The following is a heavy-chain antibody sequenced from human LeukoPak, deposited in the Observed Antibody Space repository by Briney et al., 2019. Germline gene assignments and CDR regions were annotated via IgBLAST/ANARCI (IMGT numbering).Heavy chain of an antibody. J-gene: IGHJ4*02. Sequence: GGSLRLSCAASGFTFSSYEMNWVRRAPGKGLEWVSYIVGSGSTINYADSVKGRFTISRDNAKNSLFLQMNSLRAEDTAIYYCARVGYSYGTSFDYWGQGTLVTVSS. CDR2: IVGSGSTI. V-gene: IGHV3-48*03. CDR1: GFTFSSYE. CDR3: ARVGYSYGTSFDY. D-gene: IGHD5-18*01.